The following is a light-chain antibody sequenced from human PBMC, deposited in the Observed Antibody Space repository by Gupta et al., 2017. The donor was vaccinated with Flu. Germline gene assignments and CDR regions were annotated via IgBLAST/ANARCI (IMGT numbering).Light chain of an antibody. V-gene: IGLV3-25*03. J-gene: IGLJ3*02. CDR2: KDS. Sequence: SSELTQPPSESLSPGQTARTTCSGDALSKQDAYWYQKKPGQAPVLLIYKDSERPSGIPERFSASSSGTTVTLTISRVQAEDEADYYCQSADSTGTLWLFGGETRLTVL. CDR3: QSADSTGTLWL. CDR1: ALSKQD.